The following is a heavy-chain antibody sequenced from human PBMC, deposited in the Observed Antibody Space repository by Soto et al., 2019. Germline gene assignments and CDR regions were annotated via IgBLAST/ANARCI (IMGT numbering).Heavy chain of an antibody. CDR1: GFTFSSSA. CDR3: AKGGSGSYSYYFDY. J-gene: IGHJ4*02. D-gene: IGHD1-26*01. V-gene: IGHV3-23*01. CDR2: ISGSGGST. Sequence: GGSLRLSCAASGFTFSSSAMSWVRQAPGKGLEWVSAISGSGGSTYYADSVKGRFTISRDNSKNTLYLQMNSLRAEDTAVYYCAKGGSGSYSYYFDYWGQGTLVTVSS.